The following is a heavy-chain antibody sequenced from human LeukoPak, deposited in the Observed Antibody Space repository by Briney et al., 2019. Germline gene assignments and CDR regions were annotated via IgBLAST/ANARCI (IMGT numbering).Heavy chain of an antibody. CDR1: GGSISSGDYY. V-gene: IGHV4-30-4*01. Sequence: PSETLSLTCTVSGGSISSGDYYWSWIRQPLGKGLEWIGYIYYSGSTYYNPSLKSRVTISVDTSKNQFSLKLSSVTAADTAVYYCAREMDDSSGYYYSALGYWGQGTLVTVSS. CDR3: AREMDDSSGYYYSALGY. J-gene: IGHJ4*02. CDR2: IYYSGST. D-gene: IGHD3-22*01.